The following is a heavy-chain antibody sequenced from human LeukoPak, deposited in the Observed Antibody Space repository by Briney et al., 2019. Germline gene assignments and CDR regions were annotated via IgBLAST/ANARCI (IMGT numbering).Heavy chain of an antibody. D-gene: IGHD1-26*01. J-gene: IGHJ4*02. CDR3: ARMVGATTAFDY. CDR2: IYTSGST. Sequence: PSETLSLTCTVSGGSISSGSYYWSWIRQPAGKGLEWIGRIYTSGSTNYNPSLKSRVTISVDTSKNQFSLKLSSATAADTAVYYCARMVGATTAFDYWGQGTLVTVSS. CDR1: GGSISSGSYY. V-gene: IGHV4-61*02.